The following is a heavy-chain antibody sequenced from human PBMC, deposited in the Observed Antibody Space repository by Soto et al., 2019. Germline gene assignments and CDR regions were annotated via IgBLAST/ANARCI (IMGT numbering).Heavy chain of an antibody. CDR3: ERVSLWNLFSLEH. V-gene: IGHV1-69*13. D-gene: IGHD3-16*02. CDR1: GGTFSIYA. J-gene: IGHJ4*02. Sequence: SVKVAFQASGGTFSIYASIWGRHAPVQGLEWMGGMIPIFGTANYAQKFQGKVTITADESTSTAYMELSSLRSEDTAFYYCERVSLWNLFSLEHWGKGTLVNVS. CDR2: MIPIFGTA.